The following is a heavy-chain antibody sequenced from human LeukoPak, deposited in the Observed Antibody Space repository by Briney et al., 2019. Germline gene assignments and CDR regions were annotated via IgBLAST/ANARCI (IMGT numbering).Heavy chain of an antibody. J-gene: IGHJ1*01. CDR2: IIPPSRTA. Sequence: SVKVSCKASGGVYSFYSITWVRQAPGQGLEWMGGIIPPSRTANYAQKFQGRVTITKDESTSTTYMELSSLRSEDTADYYCATYGGNTAEYFQYWSQGTLVTVSS. CDR1: GGVYSFYS. V-gene: IGHV1-69*05. D-gene: IGHD4-23*01. CDR3: ATYGGNTAEYFQY.